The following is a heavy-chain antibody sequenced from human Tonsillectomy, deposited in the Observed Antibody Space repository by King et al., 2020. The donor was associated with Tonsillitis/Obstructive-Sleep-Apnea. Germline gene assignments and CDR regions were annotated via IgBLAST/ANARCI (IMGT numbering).Heavy chain of an antibody. CDR1: GFTFSDYW. CDR2: IKQHGSEK. V-gene: IGHV3-7*01. Sequence: VQLVESGGDLVKPGGSLRLSCVASGFTFSDYWMTWVRQAPGKGLEWVGHIKQHGSEKHYVDTVKGRFTTSTDNAENTLYLQMNSLRVEDTAVYYCGSESVYMIDNWGQGTLVTVSS. D-gene: IGHD5-18*01. J-gene: IGHJ4*02. CDR3: GSESVYMIDN.